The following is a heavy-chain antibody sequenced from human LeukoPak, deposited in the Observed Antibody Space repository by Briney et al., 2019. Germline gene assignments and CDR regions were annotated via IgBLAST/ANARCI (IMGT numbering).Heavy chain of an antibody. J-gene: IGHJ5*02. CDR3: AGQAALNWFDP. CDR2: ISYDGSNK. D-gene: IGHD2-15*01. Sequence: QTGGSLRLSCAASGFTFSSYAMSWVRQAPGKGLEWVAVISYDGSNKYYADSVKGRFTISRDNSKNTLYLQMNSLRAEDTAVYYCAGQAALNWFDPWGQGTLVTVSS. V-gene: IGHV3-30-3*01. CDR1: GFTFSSYA.